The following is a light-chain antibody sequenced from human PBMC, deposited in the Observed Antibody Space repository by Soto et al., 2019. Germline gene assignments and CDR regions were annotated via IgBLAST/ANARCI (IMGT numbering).Light chain of an antibody. CDR1: QSVSSY. V-gene: IGKV3-11*01. CDR2: DAS. Sequence: EIVLTQSPATVSLSPGERATLSCRASQSVSSYLAWYQQKPGQAPKLLIYDASNRATGIPARFSGSGSGTDFTLTISSLEPEDFAVYYCQQRSNGYTFGQGTKLEIK. J-gene: IGKJ2*01. CDR3: QQRSNGYT.